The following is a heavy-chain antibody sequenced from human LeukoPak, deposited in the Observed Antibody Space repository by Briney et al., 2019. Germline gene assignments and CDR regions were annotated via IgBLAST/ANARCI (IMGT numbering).Heavy chain of an antibody. CDR1: GYTFTGYY. Sequence: GASVKVFCKASGYTFTGYYMHWVRQAPGQGLEWMGWINPNSGGTNYAQKFQGRVTMTRDTSISTAYMELSRLRSDDTAVYYCARRSAAKDAFDIWGQGTMVTVSS. D-gene: IGHD6-25*01. CDR3: ARRSAAKDAFDI. CDR2: INPNSGGT. V-gene: IGHV1-2*02. J-gene: IGHJ3*02.